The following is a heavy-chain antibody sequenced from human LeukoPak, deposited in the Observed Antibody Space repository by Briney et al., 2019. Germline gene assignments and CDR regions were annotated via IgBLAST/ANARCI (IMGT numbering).Heavy chain of an antibody. CDR1: GFTLSSYA. Sequence: GGSLRLSCAASGFTLSSYAMHWVRQAPGKGLEWVAVISYDGSNKYYADSVKGRFTISRDNSKNTLYLQMNSLRAEDTAVYYCARDAAARRGALDYWGQGTLVTVSS. V-gene: IGHV3-30-3*01. CDR3: ARDAAARRGALDY. J-gene: IGHJ4*02. CDR2: ISYDGSNK. D-gene: IGHD6-6*01.